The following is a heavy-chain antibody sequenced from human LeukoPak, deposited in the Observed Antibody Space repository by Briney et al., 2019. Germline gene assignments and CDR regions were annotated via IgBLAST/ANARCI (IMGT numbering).Heavy chain of an antibody. D-gene: IGHD3-22*01. CDR1: GFTFSSYG. J-gene: IGHJ4*02. Sequence: GGSLRLPCAASGFTFSSYGMHWVRQAPGKGLEWVAVISYDGSNKYYADSVKGRFTISRDNSKNTLYLQMNSLRAEDTAVYYCAKDLPPWEGSGYWGYFDYWGQGTLVTVSS. CDR2: ISYDGSNK. CDR3: AKDLPPWEGSGYWGYFDY. V-gene: IGHV3-30*18.